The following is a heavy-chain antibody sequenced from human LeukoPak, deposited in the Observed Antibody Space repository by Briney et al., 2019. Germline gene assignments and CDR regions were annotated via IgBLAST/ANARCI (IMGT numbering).Heavy chain of an antibody. CDR2: INHSGST. CDR1: GGSFSGYY. Sequence: PSETLSLTCAVYGGSFSGYYWSWIRQPPGKGLEWIGEINHSGSTNYNPSLKSRVTISVDTSKNQFSLKLSSVTAADTAVYYCARQIINCSGGSCYWYYFDYWGQGTLVTVSS. J-gene: IGHJ4*02. D-gene: IGHD2-15*01. CDR3: ARQIINCSGGSCYWYYFDY. V-gene: IGHV4-34*01.